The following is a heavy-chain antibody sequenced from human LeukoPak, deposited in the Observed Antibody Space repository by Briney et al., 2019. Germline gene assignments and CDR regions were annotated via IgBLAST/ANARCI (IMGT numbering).Heavy chain of an antibody. V-gene: IGHV4-34*01. D-gene: IGHD3-10*01. CDR1: GGSFSGYY. Sequence: SETLSLTCAVYGGSFSGYYWSWIRQPPGKGLEWIGEINHSGSTNYNPSLKSRVTISVDKSKNQFSLKLSSVTAADTAVYYCARGTLWFGEFDYYYMDVWGKGTTVTVSS. CDR3: ARGTLWFGEFDYYYMDV. J-gene: IGHJ6*03. CDR2: INHSGST.